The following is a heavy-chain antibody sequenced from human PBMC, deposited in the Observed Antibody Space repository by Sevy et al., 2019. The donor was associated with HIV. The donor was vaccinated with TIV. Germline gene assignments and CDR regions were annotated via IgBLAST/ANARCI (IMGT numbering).Heavy chain of an antibody. J-gene: IGHJ4*02. D-gene: IGHD3-22*01. CDR1: GYTLTELS. CDR3: ATTKDYYDSSGYPFDY. CDR2: FDPEDGET. Sequence: ASVKVSCKASGYTLTELSMHWLRQAPGKGLEWVGSFDPEDGETVYEHNFQGRVSMTEDTSTDTAYMEVISLKFEDTAMYYCATTKDYYDSSGYPFDYWGQGTLVTVSS. V-gene: IGHV1-24*01.